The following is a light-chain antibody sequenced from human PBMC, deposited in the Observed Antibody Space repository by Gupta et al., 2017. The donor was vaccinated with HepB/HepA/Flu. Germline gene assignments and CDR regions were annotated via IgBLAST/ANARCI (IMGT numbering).Light chain of an antibody. CDR1: QSGLYSSDNKNY. CDR3: QQDNNTPFT. CDR2: WAS. J-gene: IGKJ4*01. Sequence: DIVMTQSPDSLAVSLGERATINCKSSQSGLYSSDNKNYLAWYQQKPGQPPKLLIYWASTRETGVPDRFSGRGSGTDFTLTISRLQAEDVAVYYCQQDNNTPFTFGRGTKVDIK. V-gene: IGKV4-1*01.